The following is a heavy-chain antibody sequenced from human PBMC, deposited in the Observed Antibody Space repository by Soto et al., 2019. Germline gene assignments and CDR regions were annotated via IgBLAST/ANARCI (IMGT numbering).Heavy chain of an antibody. J-gene: IGHJ4*02. D-gene: IGHD1-26*01. CDR3: AKGAGWEPEYYSDY. CDR2: INPYNGNT. CDR1: GYTFTSYG. V-gene: IGHV1-18*01. Sequence: QVQLVQSGAEVKKPGASVKVSCKASGYTFTSYGIIWVRQAPGQGLEWVGWINPYNGNTNYAQKLQGRVTMTTDTXXSTAYMERRRLRSDDTAVYYCAKGAGWEPEYYSDYWGQGTLVTVSS.